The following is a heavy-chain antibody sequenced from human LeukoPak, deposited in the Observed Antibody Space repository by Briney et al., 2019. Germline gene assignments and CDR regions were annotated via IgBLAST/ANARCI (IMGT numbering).Heavy chain of an antibody. V-gene: IGHV3-21*01. Sequence: GGSLRLSCAAYGFTFSSYSMNWVRQAPGKGLEWVSSISSSSSYIYYADSVKGRFTISRDNAKNSLYLQMNSLRAEDTAVYYCARGIAVAGTRWFDPWGQGTLVTVSS. J-gene: IGHJ5*02. CDR2: ISSSSSYI. CDR1: GFTFSSYS. CDR3: ARGIAVAGTRWFDP. D-gene: IGHD6-19*01.